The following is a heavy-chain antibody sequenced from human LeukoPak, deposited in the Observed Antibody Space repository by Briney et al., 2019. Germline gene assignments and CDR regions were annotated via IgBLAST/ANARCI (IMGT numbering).Heavy chain of an antibody. V-gene: IGHV1-69*05. CDR3: ARGRYYGSGSYIY. D-gene: IGHD3-10*01. CDR2: IIPIYGTA. J-gene: IGHJ4*02. CDR1: GGTFSSHA. Sequence: SVKVSCKACGGTFSSHAISWVRQAPGQGLEWMGRIIPIYGTANYAQKFQGRVTITTDESTSTAYMELSSLRSEDTAVYYCARGRYYGSGSYIYWGQGTLVTVSS.